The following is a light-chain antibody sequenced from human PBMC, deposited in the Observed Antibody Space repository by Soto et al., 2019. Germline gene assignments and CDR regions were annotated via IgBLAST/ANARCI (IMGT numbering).Light chain of an antibody. J-gene: IGLJ2*01. V-gene: IGLV2-11*01. CDR1: NSDVGGYNY. CDR3: CSSGGSYTFEV. Sequence: QSALTQPRSVSGSPGHSVTISCTGTNSDVGGYNYVSWYQHHPGKAPNLMIYDVSKRPSGVPDRFSGSKSGNTASLTISGLQAEDEADYYCCSSGGSYTFEVFGGGTKLTVL. CDR2: DVS.